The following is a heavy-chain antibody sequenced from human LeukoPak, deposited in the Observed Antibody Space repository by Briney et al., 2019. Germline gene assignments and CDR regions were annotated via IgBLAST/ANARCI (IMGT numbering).Heavy chain of an antibody. CDR1: GGSISSGGYY. CDR2: IYYTGST. D-gene: IGHD2/OR15-2a*01. Sequence: SQTLSLTCTVSGGSISSGGYYWSWIRQHPGKRLEWIGYIYYTGSTYYNPSLKSRVTISVDTSKNQFSLNLSSVTAADTAVYYCAREPSMDYYYYYGMDVWGQGTTVTVSS. V-gene: IGHV4-31*03. CDR3: AREPSMDYYYYYGMDV. J-gene: IGHJ6*02.